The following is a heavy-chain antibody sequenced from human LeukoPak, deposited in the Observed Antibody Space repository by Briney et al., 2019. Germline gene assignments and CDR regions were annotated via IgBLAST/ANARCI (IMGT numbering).Heavy chain of an antibody. CDR2: ISYDGSNK. Sequence: GGSLRLSCAASGFTFSSYAMHWVRQAPGKGLEWVAVISYDGSNKNYADSVKGRFTISRDNSKNTLYLQMNSQRAEDTAVYYCAKDGAAAGTVRNWFDPWGQGILVTVSS. CDR1: GFTFSSYA. J-gene: IGHJ5*02. D-gene: IGHD6-13*01. V-gene: IGHV3-30-3*01. CDR3: AKDGAAAGTVRNWFDP.